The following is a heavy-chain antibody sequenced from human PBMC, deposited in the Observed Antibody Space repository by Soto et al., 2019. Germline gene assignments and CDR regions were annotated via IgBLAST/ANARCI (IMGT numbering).Heavy chain of an antibody. CDR1: GFTFRSYV. V-gene: IGHV3-23*01. CDR3: AKDRSIAARPSFDY. Sequence: VQLLESGGGLVQPGGSLRLSCAASGFTFRSYVMSWVRQTPGLGLEWVSTIGGSGDSTYYADSVRGRFTISRDNSKNTLYLQMNSLRAEDTAVYYCAKDRSIAARPSFDYWGQGTLVTVSS. CDR2: IGGSGDST. J-gene: IGHJ4*02. D-gene: IGHD6-6*01.